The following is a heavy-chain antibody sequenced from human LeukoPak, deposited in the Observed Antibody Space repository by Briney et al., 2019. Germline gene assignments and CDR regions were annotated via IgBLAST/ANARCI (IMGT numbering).Heavy chain of an antibody. D-gene: IGHD4-17*01. J-gene: IGHJ4*02. CDR2: MYNSGST. V-gene: IGHV4-59*01. CDR3: ARGIESYGDYGY. Sequence: SETLSLTCTVSGGSLSGSYWSWIRQPPGKGLEWISYMYNSGSTNYNPPPKSRVTISIDTSKNQFSLKLSSLTAADTAIYYRARGIESYGDYGYWGQGILVTVSS. CDR1: GGSLSGSY.